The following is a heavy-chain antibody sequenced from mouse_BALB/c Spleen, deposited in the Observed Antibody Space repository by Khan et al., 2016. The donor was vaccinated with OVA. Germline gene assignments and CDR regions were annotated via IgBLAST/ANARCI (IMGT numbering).Heavy chain of an antibody. J-gene: IGHJ3*01. CDR2: IYPFYDAT. V-gene: IGHV1S136*01. CDR1: GYTFTSYV. D-gene: IGHD2-12*01. CDR3: ATVGSDDVSFVY. Sequence: VQLKESGPEVVKPGASVKMSCKASGYTFTSYVMHWVKQKPGQGLEWIGYIYPFYDATKFNEKFNGKATLTSDKSSSTAYMELSSLTSEDSAVYYCATVGSDDVSFVYWGQGTLVTVSA.